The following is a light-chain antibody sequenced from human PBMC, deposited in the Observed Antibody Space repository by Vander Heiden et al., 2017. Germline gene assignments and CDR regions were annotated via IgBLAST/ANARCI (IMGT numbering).Light chain of an antibody. J-gene: IGKJ2*01. CDR2: WAS. CDR3: FQYYSEPRT. V-gene: IGKV4-1*01. CDR1: RNILYNINNANY. Sequence: IVMTPPPASLSVPLVERATISCKSSRNILYNINNANYLSWYQHKPGQPPKLLIYWASIRESGVPERFSGSGSGTDFTLTISSVQAEDVAVYYCFQYYSEPRTFGRGTKLEIK.